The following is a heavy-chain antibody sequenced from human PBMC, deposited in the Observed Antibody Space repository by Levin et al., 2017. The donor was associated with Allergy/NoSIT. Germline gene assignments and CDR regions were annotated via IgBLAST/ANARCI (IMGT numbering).Heavy chain of an antibody. J-gene: IGHJ5*02. CDR1: GGSISSSSYY. CDR3: AREGLTAEAGNWFDP. CDR2: IYYSGST. V-gene: IGHV4-39*07. Sequence: GSLRLSCTVSGGSISSSSYYWGWIRQPPGKGLEWIGSIYYSGSTYYNPSLKSRVTISVDTSKNQFSLKLSSVTAADTAVYYCAREGLTAEAGNWFDPWGQGTLVTVSS. D-gene: IGHD6-13*01.